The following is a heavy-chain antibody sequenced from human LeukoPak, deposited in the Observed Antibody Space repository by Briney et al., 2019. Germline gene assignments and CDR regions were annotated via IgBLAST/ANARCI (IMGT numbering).Heavy chain of an antibody. Sequence: GGSLRLSCAASGFTVSTNYMNWVRQAPGKGLEWVSVIYSGGSTYYADSVKGRFTISRDNSKNTLYLQMNSLRAEDTVVYYCARDTVTTFRFRDYYYYGMDVWGQGTTVTVSS. D-gene: IGHD4-17*01. CDR2: IYSGGST. CDR1: GFTVSTNY. V-gene: IGHV3-53*01. CDR3: ARDTVTTFRFRDYYYYGMDV. J-gene: IGHJ6*02.